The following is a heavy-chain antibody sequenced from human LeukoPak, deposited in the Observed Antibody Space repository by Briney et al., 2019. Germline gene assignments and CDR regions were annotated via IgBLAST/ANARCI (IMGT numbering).Heavy chain of an antibody. CDR3: TRLPLIVVVPAAHRGVAALDFDY. J-gene: IGHJ4*02. CDR1: GFTFGDYA. CDR2: IRSKAYGGTT. D-gene: IGHD2-2*01. Sequence: GGSLRLSCTASGFTFGDYAMSWVRQAPGKGLEWVGFIRSKAYGGTTEYAASVKGRFTISRDDSKSIAYLQMNSLKTEDTAVYYCTRLPLIVVVPAAHRGVAALDFDYWGQGTLVTVSS. V-gene: IGHV3-49*04.